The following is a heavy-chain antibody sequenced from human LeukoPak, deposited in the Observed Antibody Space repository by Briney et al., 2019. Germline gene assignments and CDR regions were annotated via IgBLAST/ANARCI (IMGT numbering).Heavy chain of an antibody. Sequence: GGSLRLSCAASGFTFSSYAMSWVRQAPGKGLEWVSAISGSGGSTYYVDSVKGRFTISRDNSKNTLYLQMNSLRVEDTAVYYCAKGTSGSYYHWGQGTLVTVSS. V-gene: IGHV3-23*01. J-gene: IGHJ5*02. CDR2: ISGSGGST. CDR3: AKGTSGSYYH. CDR1: GFTFSSYA. D-gene: IGHD1-26*01.